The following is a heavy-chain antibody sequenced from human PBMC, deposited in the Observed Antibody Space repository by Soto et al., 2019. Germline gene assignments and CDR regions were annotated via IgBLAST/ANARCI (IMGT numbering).Heavy chain of an antibody. V-gene: IGHV4-4*02. J-gene: IGHJ4*02. Sequence: SETLSLTCSVSGDSISSNNWWSWVRQPPGKGLEWIGEIYQSGTTNYNPSLKSRVTMSVDTSKNQFSLNLRSVTAADTAVYYCARDGSGSPGAADYWGQGTLVTVS. D-gene: IGHD1-26*01. CDR3: ARDGSGSPGAADY. CDR2: IYQSGTT. CDR1: GDSISSNNW.